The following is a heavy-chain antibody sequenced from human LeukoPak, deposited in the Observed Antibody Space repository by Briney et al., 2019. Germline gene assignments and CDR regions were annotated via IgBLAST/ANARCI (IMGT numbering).Heavy chain of an antibody. D-gene: IGHD4-17*01. V-gene: IGHV3-30-3*01. Sequence: GESLRLSCAASGLTFSSYWMNWVGQAPGKGLEWVAVISYDGSNKYYAVFVKGRFTITRDNSKNTLYLQMNSLRAEDTAVYYCSRGMLPVTTGGAIDYWGQGTLVTVSS. J-gene: IGHJ4*02. CDR2: ISYDGSNK. CDR1: GLTFSSYW. CDR3: SRGMLPVTTGGAIDY.